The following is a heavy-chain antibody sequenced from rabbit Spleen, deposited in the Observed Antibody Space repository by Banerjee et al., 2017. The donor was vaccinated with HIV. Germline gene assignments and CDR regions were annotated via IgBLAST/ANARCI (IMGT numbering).Heavy chain of an antibody. CDR2: IAAGSSGST. CDR1: GFTLSSYW. Sequence: QEQLEESGGDLVKPEGSLTLTCTASGFTLSSYWICWVRQAPGKGPEWIACIAAGSSGSTYYASWAKGRFTISKTSSTTVTLQMTSLTAADTATYFCARGSAAMTMVITGYYLGLWGQGTLVTVS. CDR3: ARGSAAMTMVITGYYLGL. J-gene: IGHJ3*01. V-gene: IGHV1S45*01. D-gene: IGHD2-1*01.